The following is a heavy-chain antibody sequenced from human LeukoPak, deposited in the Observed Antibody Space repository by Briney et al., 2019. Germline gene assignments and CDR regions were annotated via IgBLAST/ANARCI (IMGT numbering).Heavy chain of an antibody. J-gene: IGHJ4*02. CDR3: AKETATGHFDY. D-gene: IGHD6-13*01. CDR1: GFTFGDYA. CDR2: ISWNSGSI. Sequence: PGRSLRLSCVASGFTFGDYAMHWVRLVPGKGLEWVSGISWNSGSIGYADSVKGRFTISRDNAKNSLYLQMNSLRAEDMALYYCAKETATGHFDYWGQGTLVTVSS. V-gene: IGHV3-9*03.